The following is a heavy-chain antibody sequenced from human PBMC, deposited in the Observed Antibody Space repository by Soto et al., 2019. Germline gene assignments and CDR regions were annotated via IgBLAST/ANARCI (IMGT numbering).Heavy chain of an antibody. Sequence: QVQLVESGGGVVQPGRSLRLSCAASGFTFSSYAMHWVRQAPGKGLEWVAVISYDGSNKYYADSVKGRFTIPRDNSKNTLYLQMNSLRAEDTAVYYCARDRNRKKDYWGQGTLVTVSS. CDR1: GFTFSSYA. CDR3: ARDRNRKKDY. V-gene: IGHV3-30-3*01. CDR2: ISYDGSNK. J-gene: IGHJ4*02.